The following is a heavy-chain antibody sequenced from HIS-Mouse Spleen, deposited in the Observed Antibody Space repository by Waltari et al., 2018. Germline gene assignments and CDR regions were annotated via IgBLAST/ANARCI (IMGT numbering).Heavy chain of an antibody. J-gene: IGHJ3*02. CDR3: ARDRGYDILTGYYDAFDI. CDR2: INPNSGGT. D-gene: IGHD3-9*01. CDR1: GYTFTGDY. Sequence: QVQLVQSGAEVKKPGASVKVSCKASGYTFTGDYMPWVRQAPGQGLEWMGWINPNSGGTNYAQKFQGRVTMTRDTSISTAYMELSRLRSDDTAVYYCARDRGYDILTGYYDAFDIWGQGTMVTVSS. V-gene: IGHV1-2*02.